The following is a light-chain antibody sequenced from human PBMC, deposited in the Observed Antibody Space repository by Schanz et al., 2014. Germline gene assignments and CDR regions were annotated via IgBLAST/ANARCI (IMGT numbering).Light chain of an antibody. CDR3: SSYTRSTTWV. V-gene: IGLV2-14*01. Sequence: QSALTQPASVSGSPGQSITISCTGTSSDVGAYKYVSWYQQHPGKAPKLMIYDVNNRPSGVSNRFSGSKSGNTASLTISGLQAEDEADYYCSSYTRSTTWVFGGGTQLTVL. J-gene: IGLJ3*02. CDR2: DVN. CDR1: SSDVGAYKY.